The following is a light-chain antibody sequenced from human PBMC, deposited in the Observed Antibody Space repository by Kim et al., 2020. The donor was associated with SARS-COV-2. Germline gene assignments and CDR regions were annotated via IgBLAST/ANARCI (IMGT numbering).Light chain of an antibody. CDR2: DVT. V-gene: IGLV2-14*03. CDR3: SSYTSSSTNYV. CDR1: SSDVGAYNY. J-gene: IGLJ1*01. Sequence: QSALTQPASVSGSPGQSITISCTGTSSDVGAYNYVSWYQQHPGKAPKLMICDVTNRPSGVSNRFSGSKSGNTASLTISGLQAEDEADYYCSSYTSSSTNYVFGTGTKVTVL.